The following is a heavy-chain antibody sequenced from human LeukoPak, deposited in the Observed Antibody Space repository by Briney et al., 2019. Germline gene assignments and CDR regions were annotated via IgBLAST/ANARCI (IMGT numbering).Heavy chain of an antibody. CDR1: GGSFSGYY. V-gene: IGHV4-34*01. Sequence: SETLSLTCAVYGGSFSGYYWSWIRQPPGKGLEWIGEINHSGSTNYNPSLKSRVTISVDTSKSQFSLKLSSVTAADTAVYYCARLANSRGSTTVTTSNWGQGTLVTVSS. CDR3: ARLANSRGSTTVTTSN. CDR2: INHSGST. D-gene: IGHD4-17*01. J-gene: IGHJ4*02.